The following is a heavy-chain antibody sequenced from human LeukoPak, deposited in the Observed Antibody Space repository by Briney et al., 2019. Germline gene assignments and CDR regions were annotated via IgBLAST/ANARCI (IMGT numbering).Heavy chain of an antibody. J-gene: IGHJ4*02. CDR3: ARDRLRDSSGYLDY. D-gene: IGHD3-22*01. V-gene: IGHV3-7*01. CDR1: GFTFSSYW. CDR2: IKQDGSEK. Sequence: GGSLRLSCAASGFTFSSYWMSWVRQAPGKGLEWVANIKQDGSEKYYADSVKGRFTISRDNSKNTLYLQMNSLRAEDTAVYYCARDRLRDSSGYLDYWGQGTLVTVSS.